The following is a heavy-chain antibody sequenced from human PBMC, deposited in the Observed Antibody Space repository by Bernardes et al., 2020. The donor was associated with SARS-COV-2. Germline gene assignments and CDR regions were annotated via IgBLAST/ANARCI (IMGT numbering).Heavy chain of an antibody. CDR3: ARMAYGWAGNWFDP. CDR2: MYHTGST. D-gene: IGHD2-8*01. Sequence: SETLSLTCVVSGDSISNSYWWSWVRQSPGKGLEWIGDMYHTGSTNYKPSLRSRVTTSVDNAKNQFSLKLSSVTAADTAVYYCARMAYGWAGNWFDPWGQGILVTVSS. J-gene: IGHJ5*02. CDR1: GDSISNSYW. V-gene: IGHV4-4*02.